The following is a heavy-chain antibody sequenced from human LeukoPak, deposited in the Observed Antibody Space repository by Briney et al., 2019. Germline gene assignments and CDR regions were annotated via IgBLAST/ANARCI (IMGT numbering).Heavy chain of an antibody. V-gene: IGHV4-39*01. CDR1: GGSISSSSYY. Sequence: SETLSLTCTVSGGSISSSSYYWGWIRQPPGKGLEWIASFYYSGSTYYSPSLKSRVTISVDTSKNHFSLKLSSVTAADTAVYFCTLVGTASSTYDYWGQGTLVTVSS. CDR2: FYYSGST. J-gene: IGHJ4*02. D-gene: IGHD2-21*02. CDR3: TLVGTASSTYDY.